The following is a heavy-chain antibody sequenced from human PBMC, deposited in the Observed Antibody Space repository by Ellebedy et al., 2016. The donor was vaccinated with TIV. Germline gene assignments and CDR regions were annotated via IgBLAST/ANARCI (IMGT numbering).Heavy chain of an antibody. CDR3: ARRALLWFGELSSVDYYYYGMDV. CDR1: GGTFSSYA. J-gene: IGHJ6*02. Sequence: SVKVSCXASGGTFSSYAISWVRQAPGQGLEWMGGIIPIFGTANYAQKFQGRVTITADESTSTAYMELSSLRSEDTAVYYCARRALLWFGELSSVDYYYYGMDVWGQGTTVTVSS. CDR2: IIPIFGTA. V-gene: IGHV1-69*13. D-gene: IGHD3-10*01.